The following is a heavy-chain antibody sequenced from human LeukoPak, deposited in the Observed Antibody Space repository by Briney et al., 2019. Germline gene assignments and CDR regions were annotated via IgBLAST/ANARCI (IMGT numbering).Heavy chain of an antibody. D-gene: IGHD6-19*01. CDR2: ISGSGGST. J-gene: IGHJ4*02. V-gene: IGHV3-23*01. CDR1: GFTFSSYA. Sequence: GGSLRLSCAASGFTFSSYAMNWVRRAPGKGLEWVSAISGSGGSTYYADSVKGRFTISRDNSKNTLYLQMNSLRAEDTAVYYCAKGKDDSSGWYFFYWGQGTLVTVSS. CDR3: AKGKDDSSGWYFFY.